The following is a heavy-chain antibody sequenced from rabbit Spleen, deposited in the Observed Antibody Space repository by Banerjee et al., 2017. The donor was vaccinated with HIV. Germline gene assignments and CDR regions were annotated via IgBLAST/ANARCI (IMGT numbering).Heavy chain of an antibody. V-gene: IGHV1S40*01. CDR1: GFSLNSGYD. D-gene: IGHD8-1*01. J-gene: IGHJ4*01. CDR3: ARSDYGGITYLGYFNL. CDR2: IDSGSSGGA. Sequence: QSLEESGGGLVKPGASLTLTCKASGFSLNSGYDMCWVRQAPGKGLEWIACIDSGSSGGAWYASWVNGRFTISKTSSTTVTLQMTSLTVADTATYFCARSDYGGITYLGYFNLWGPGTLVTVS.